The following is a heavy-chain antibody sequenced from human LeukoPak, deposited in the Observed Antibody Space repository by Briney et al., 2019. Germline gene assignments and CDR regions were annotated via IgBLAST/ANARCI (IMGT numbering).Heavy chain of an antibody. Sequence: SETLSLTCTVSGGSISSYYWSWIRQPPGKGLEWIGYIYYSGSTNYNPSLKSRVTISVDTSKNQSSLKLSSVTAADTAVYYCARRRISTSEYYDSSETHNDAFDIWGQGTMVTVSS. D-gene: IGHD3-22*01. V-gene: IGHV4-59*08. CDR2: IYYSGST. CDR3: ARRRISTSEYYDSSETHNDAFDI. J-gene: IGHJ3*02. CDR1: GGSISSYY.